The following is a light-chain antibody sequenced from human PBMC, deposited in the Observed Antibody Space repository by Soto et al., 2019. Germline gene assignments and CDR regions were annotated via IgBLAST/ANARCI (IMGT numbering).Light chain of an antibody. J-gene: IGKJ5*01. CDR3: QQRSNWPPAIT. V-gene: IGKV3-11*01. CDR1: QSVSSY. Sequence: IVLTQSPATLSLSPGERATLSCRASQSVSSYLAWYQQKPGQAPRLLIYDASNRATGIPARFSGSGSGTDFTLTISSLEPEDFSVYYCQQRSNWPPAITFGQGTRLDIK. CDR2: DAS.